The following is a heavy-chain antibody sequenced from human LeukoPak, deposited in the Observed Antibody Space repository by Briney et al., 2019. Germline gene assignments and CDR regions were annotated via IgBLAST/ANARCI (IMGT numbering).Heavy chain of an antibody. CDR1: GYSISSGYY. CDR3: ARPLRPYSSSWYDY. Sequence: SETLSLTCTVSGYSISSGYYWDWIRQPPGKGLEWIGTLSHSGSSYYNPSLKSRVTISVDTSKNQFSLKLSSVTAADTAVYYCARPLRPYSSSWYDYWGQGTLVTVSS. J-gene: IGHJ4*02. D-gene: IGHD6-13*01. V-gene: IGHV4-38-2*02. CDR2: LSHSGSS.